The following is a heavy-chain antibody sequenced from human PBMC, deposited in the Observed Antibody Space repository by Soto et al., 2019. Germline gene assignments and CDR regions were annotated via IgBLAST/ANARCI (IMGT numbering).Heavy chain of an antibody. CDR2: MNPNSGNT. V-gene: IGHV1-8*01. D-gene: IGHD4-17*01. CDR3: ARSGPTVTTEHGNDAFDI. J-gene: IGHJ3*02. Sequence: ASVKVSCKXSGYTFTSYDTNWVRQATGQGLEWMGWMNPNSGNTGYAQKFQGRVTMTRDTSTSTVYMELSSLRSEDTAVYYCARSGPTVTTEHGNDAFDIWGQGTMVTVSS. CDR1: GYTFTSYD.